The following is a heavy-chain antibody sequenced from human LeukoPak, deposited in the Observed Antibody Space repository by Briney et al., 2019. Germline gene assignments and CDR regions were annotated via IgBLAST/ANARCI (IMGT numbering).Heavy chain of an antibody. CDR2: IYYSGST. J-gene: IGHJ4*02. D-gene: IGHD3-22*01. V-gene: IGHV4-39*01. CDR3: ARTLRANYYDSSGYYYL. Sequence: SETLSLTCTVSGGSISSYYWSWIRQPPGKGLECIGSIYYSGSTYYNPSLKSRVTISVDTSKNQFSLKLSSVTAADTAVYYCARTLRANYYDSSGYYYLWGQGTLVTVSS. CDR1: GGSISSYY.